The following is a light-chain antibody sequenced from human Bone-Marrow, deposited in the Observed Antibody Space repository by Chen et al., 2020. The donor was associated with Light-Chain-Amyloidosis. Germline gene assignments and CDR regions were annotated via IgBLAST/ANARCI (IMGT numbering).Light chain of an antibody. V-gene: IGLV3-21*02. CDR2: DDS. Sequence: SYVLTQPSSVSVAPGQTATIARGGNNIGSTSVHWYQQTPGQAPLLGVYDDSDRPSGIPERLSGSNSGNTATLTISRVEAGDEADYYCQVWDRSSDRPVFGGGTKLTVL. CDR3: QVWDRSSDRPV. CDR1: NIGSTS. J-gene: IGLJ3*02.